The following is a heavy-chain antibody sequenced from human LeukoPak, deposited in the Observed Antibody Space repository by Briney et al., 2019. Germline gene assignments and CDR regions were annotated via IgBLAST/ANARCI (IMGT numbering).Heavy chain of an antibody. Sequence: GESLQISCKGSGYSFTSYWIGWVRQMPGKGLEWMGIIYPGDSDTRCSPSFQGQVTISADKSISTAYLQWSSLKASDTAMYYCARAVEMATMEAFDIWGQGTMVTVSS. J-gene: IGHJ3*02. D-gene: IGHD5-24*01. CDR1: GYSFTSYW. CDR2: IYPGDSDT. CDR3: ARAVEMATMEAFDI. V-gene: IGHV5-51*01.